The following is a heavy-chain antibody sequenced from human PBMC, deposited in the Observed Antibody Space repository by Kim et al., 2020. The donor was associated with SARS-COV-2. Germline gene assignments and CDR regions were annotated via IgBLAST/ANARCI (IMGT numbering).Heavy chain of an antibody. CDR3: ARGYKATVGF. D-gene: IGHD4-17*01. Sequence: SETLSLTCAVSGESLSDYYWSWIRQPPGKGLEWIGEINHSGSTKYNPSLKSRVTISVDTSKNQFSLRLTSVTAADTAVYYCARGYKATVGFWGQGTLAT. CDR2: INHSGST. V-gene: IGHV4-34*01. CDR1: GESLSDYY. J-gene: IGHJ4*02.